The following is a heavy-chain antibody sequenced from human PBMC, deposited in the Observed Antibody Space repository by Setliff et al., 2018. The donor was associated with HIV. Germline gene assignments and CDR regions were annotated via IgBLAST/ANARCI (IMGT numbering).Heavy chain of an antibody. CDR3: ARHDVITYGGLLFDYYYYGLDV. CDR1: GVSISTYY. Sequence: PSETLSLTCTVSGVSISTYYWIWIRQSPGKGLEWIGYIYSSGSTNSNPSLSSRVSMSVDTSKSQFSLKLTSVTAADTAVYYCARHDVITYGGLLFDYYYYGLDVWGHGTTVTVSS. V-gene: IGHV4-59*01. J-gene: IGHJ6*02. D-gene: IGHD3-16*01. CDR2: IYSSGST.